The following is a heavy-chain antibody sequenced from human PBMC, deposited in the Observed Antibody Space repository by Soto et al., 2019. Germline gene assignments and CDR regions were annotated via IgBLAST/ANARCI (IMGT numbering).Heavy chain of an antibody. J-gene: IGHJ6*02. D-gene: IGHD2-15*01. Sequence: QVQLQESGPGLVKPSQTLSLTCTVSGGSISSGDYYWSWIRQPPGKGLEWIGYIYYSGSTYYNPSLKSRVTISVDTSKNQFSLKLSSVTAADTAVYYCARDPSRHTSYGWGMDVWGQGTTVTVSS. CDR1: GGSISSGDYY. CDR3: ARDPSRHTSYGWGMDV. CDR2: IYYSGST. V-gene: IGHV4-30-4*01.